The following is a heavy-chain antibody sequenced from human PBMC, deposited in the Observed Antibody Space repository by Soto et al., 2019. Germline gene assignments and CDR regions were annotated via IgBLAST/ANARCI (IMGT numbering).Heavy chain of an antibody. CDR1: GFIFNNYW. J-gene: IGHJ4*02. D-gene: IGHD1-26*01. V-gene: IGHV3-74*01. CDR3: ARGSGPRGRPY. Sequence: GGSLRLSCAASGFIFNNYWMHWVRQAPGKGLVWVARINGDGSTTTYVDSAKGRFTISRDNAKNTVYLQMNSLRAEDTAVYYCARGSGPRGRPYWGQGILDTVSS. CDR2: INGDGSTT.